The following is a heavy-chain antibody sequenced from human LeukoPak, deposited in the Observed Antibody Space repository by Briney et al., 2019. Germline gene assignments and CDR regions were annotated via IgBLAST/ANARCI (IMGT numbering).Heavy chain of an antibody. CDR2: INPNSGGT. D-gene: IGHD6-13*01. CDR3: ARVPGGRAAAGTVIYYMDV. J-gene: IGHJ6*03. CDR1: GYTFTGYY. Sequence: RASVKVSCKASGYTFTGYYMHWVRQAPGQGLEWMGWINPNSGGTNYAQEFQGRVTMTRDTSISTAYMELSRLRSDDTAVYYCARVPGGRAAAGTVIYYMDVWAKGPRSPSP. V-gene: IGHV1-2*02.